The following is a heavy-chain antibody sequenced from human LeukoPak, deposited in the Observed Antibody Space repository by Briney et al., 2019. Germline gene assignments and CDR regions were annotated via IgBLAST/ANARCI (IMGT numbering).Heavy chain of an antibody. CDR1: GGSISSGSYY. CDR3: ARGAVAGI. Sequence: SETLSLTCTVSGGSISSGSYYWSWIRQPAGKGLEWIGRIYTSGSTNYNPSLKSRVTISVDTSKNQFSLKLSSVTAADTAVYYCARGAVAGIWGQGTLVTVSS. J-gene: IGHJ4*02. CDR2: IYTSGST. V-gene: IGHV4-61*02. D-gene: IGHD6-19*01.